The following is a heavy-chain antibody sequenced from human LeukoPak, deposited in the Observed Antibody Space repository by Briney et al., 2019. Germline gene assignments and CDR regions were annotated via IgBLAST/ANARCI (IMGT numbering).Heavy chain of an antibody. J-gene: IGHJ4*02. CDR2: IYTSGST. D-gene: IGHD6-13*01. CDR3: ARDPGIAAA. CDR1: GGSISSGSYN. V-gene: IGHV4-61*02. Sequence: SQTLSLTCTVSGGSISSGSYNWSWIRQPAGKGLEWIGRIYTSGSTNYNPSLESRVTISVDTSKNQFSLKLSSVTAADTAVYYCARDPGIAAAWGQGTLVTVSS.